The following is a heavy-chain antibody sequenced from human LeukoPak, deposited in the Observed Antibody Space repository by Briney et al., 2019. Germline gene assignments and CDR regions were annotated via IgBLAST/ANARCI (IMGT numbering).Heavy chain of an antibody. J-gene: IGHJ5*02. CDR2: INAGNGNT. D-gene: IGHD6-19*01. CDR1: GYTFTSYA. CDR3: ARVVLSYSSGWLNWFDP. V-gene: IGHV1-3*01. Sequence: ASVKVSCKASGYTFTSYAMHWVRQAPGQRLEWMGWINAGNGNTKYSQKFQGRVTITRDTSASTAYMELSSLRSEDTAVYYSARVVLSYSSGWLNWFDPWGQGTLVTVSS.